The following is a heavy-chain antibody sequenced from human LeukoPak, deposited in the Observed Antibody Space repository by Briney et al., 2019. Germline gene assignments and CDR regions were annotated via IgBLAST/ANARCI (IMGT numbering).Heavy chain of an antibody. V-gene: IGHV3-48*03. Sequence: GGSLRLSCAASGLTFSDYEMNWVRQAPGKGLEWVSYISMSGSVIHYADSVKGRFTISRDNAKNSLYLQMNSLRAVDTAVYYCARDGGRTASGFRPHYFDYWGQGALVIVSS. CDR1: GLTFSDYE. J-gene: IGHJ4*02. CDR3: ARDGGRTASGFRPHYFDY. D-gene: IGHD3-16*01. CDR2: ISMSGSVI.